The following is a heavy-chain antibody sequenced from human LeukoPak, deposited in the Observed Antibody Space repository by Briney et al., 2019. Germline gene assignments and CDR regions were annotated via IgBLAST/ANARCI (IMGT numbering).Heavy chain of an antibody. CDR2: IYYSGST. Sequence: PSQTLSLTCTVSGGSIRSDNYYWNWTRQHPGKGLEWIGNIYYSGSTYYNPSLKSRVTLVVDTSKNQFSLQLTSVSTADTAVYYCARLYGSGKNYFDYWGQGTLVTVSS. D-gene: IGHD3-10*01. CDR1: GGSIRSDNYY. CDR3: ARLYGSGKNYFDY. J-gene: IGHJ4*02. V-gene: IGHV4-31*03.